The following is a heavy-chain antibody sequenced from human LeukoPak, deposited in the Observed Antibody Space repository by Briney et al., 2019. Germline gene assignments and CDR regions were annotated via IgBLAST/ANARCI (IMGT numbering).Heavy chain of an antibody. CDR3: ARGRYYYDSSGYSGRRFDP. CDR2: INHSGST. CDR1: GGSFSGYY. D-gene: IGHD3-22*01. Sequence: KPSETLSLTCAVYGGSFSGYYWSWIRQPPGKGLEWIGEINHSGSTNYNPSLKSRVTISVDTSKNQFSLKLSSVTAADTAVYYCARGRYYYDSSGYSGRRFDPWGQGTLVTVSS. V-gene: IGHV4-34*01. J-gene: IGHJ5*02.